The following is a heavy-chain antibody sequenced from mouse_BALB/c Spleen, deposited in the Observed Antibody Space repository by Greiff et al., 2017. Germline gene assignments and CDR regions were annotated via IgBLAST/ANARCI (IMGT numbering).Heavy chain of an antibody. V-gene: IGHV1-69*02. CDR2: IDPSDSET. CDR1: GYTFTSYW. J-gene: IGHJ4*01. Sequence: QVQLQQSGAELVKPGAPVKLSCKASGYTFTSYWMNWVKQRPGRGLEWIGRIDPSDSETHYNQKFKDKATLTVDKSSSTAYIQLSSLTSEDSAVYYCARGEAMDDWGQGTSVTVSS. CDR3: ARGEAMDD.